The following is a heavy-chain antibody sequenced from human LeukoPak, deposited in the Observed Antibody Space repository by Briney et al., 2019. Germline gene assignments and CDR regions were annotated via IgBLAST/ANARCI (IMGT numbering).Heavy chain of an antibody. CDR1: GYTFTSYG. Sequence: GASVKVSCKASGYTFTSYGISWVRQAPGQGLEWMGWISAYNGNTNYAQKLQGRVTTTTDTSTSTAYMELRSLRSDDTAVYYCAREDYDSSGYYSNFDYWGQGTLVTVSS. CDR3: AREDYDSSGYYSNFDY. V-gene: IGHV1-18*01. J-gene: IGHJ4*02. CDR2: ISAYNGNT. D-gene: IGHD3-22*01.